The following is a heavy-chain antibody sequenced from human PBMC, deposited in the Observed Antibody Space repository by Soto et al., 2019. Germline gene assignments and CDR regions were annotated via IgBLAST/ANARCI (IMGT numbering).Heavy chain of an antibody. V-gene: IGHV3-48*02. D-gene: IGHD3-3*01. CDR1: GFTFGTYS. J-gene: IGHJ6*02. CDR2: ISYDSDTI. CDR3: ARLYYDYV. Sequence: GGSLRLSCAGSGFTFGTYSMNWVRQAAGKGLEWIAYISYDSDTIQYAGSVKGRFTISRDNAKNSLYLQMNSLRDEDTAVYYCARLYYDYVWGQGTTVTVSS.